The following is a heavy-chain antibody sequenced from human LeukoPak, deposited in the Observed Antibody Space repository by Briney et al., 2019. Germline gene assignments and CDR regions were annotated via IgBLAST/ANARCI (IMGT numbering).Heavy chain of an antibody. CDR2: VYSGDRT. V-gene: IGHV3-66*04. CDR1: GFTVNSNY. CDR3: ARQPDDFSGWNNGQDFFDY. D-gene: IGHD6-19*01. J-gene: IGHJ4*02. Sequence: PGGSLRLSCAASGFTVNSNYMSWVRQAPGKGLEWVSVVYSGDRTYYADSVKGRFTISRDDSTNTLYLLMNSLRAEDTAVYYCARQPDDFSGWNNGQDFFDYWGQGTLVTVSS.